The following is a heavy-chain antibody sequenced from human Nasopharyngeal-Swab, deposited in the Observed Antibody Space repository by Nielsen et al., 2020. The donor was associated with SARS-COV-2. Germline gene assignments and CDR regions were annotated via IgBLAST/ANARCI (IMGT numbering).Heavy chain of an antibody. CDR2: IRSKAYGGTT. D-gene: IGHD5-18*01. CDR1: GFTFGDYA. V-gene: IGHV3-49*04. Sequence: GESLKIYCTASGFTFGDYAMSWVRQAPGKGLEWVGFIRSKAYGGTTEYAASVKGSFTISRDDSKSIAYLQMNSLKTEDTAVYYCTRVGEDTAMVDFDYWGQGTLVTVSS. CDR3: TRVGEDTAMVDFDY. J-gene: IGHJ4*02.